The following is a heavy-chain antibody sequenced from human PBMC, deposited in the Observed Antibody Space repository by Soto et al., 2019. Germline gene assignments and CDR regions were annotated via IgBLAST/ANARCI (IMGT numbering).Heavy chain of an antibody. Sequence: PSETLSLTCTVSGGSISSGDYYWCWIRQPPGKGLEWIGSIFYSGNTHYNPALRSRLTISVDTPKNQFSLKLSSVTAADTAVYYCARAPAYTATDFDYWGQGTLVTVSS. J-gene: IGHJ4*02. CDR3: ARAPAYTATDFDY. CDR2: IFYSGNT. CDR1: GGSISSGDYY. V-gene: IGHV4-30-4*01. D-gene: IGHD2-2*02.